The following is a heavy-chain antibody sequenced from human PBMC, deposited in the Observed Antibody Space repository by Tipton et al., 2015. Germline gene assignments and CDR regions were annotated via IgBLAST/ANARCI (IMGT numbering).Heavy chain of an antibody. CDR2: VSPLGTT. CDR1: GDSTGFFY. CDR3: ARHGHDGLIMLTPQGGRGWFAP. V-gene: IGHV4-4*07. Sequence: TLSLTCTVSGDSTGFFYWTWIRQPAGKGLEWIGRVSPLGTTNYNPSLESRLTMSMDMSGSQFSLRLTSVTAADTAVYYCARHGHDGLIMLTPQGGRGWFAPWGQGTLVTVSS. D-gene: IGHD3-10*01. J-gene: IGHJ5*02.